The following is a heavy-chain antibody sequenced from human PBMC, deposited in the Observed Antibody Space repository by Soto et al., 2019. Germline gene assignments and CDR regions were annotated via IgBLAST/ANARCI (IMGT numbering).Heavy chain of an antibody. V-gene: IGHV1-69*05. D-gene: IGHD3-16*01. Sequence: SVKVCWTTPAGPLSGNAISWVRQAPGQGLEWMGGIIPIFGTANYAQKFQGRVTMARDTSTSAVYVELSSLTSEDTAVYYCARGGPDLATIGSFDYWGQGTLVTVSS. CDR1: AGPLSGNA. J-gene: IGHJ4*02. CDR3: ARGGPDLATIGSFDY. CDR2: IIPIFGTA.